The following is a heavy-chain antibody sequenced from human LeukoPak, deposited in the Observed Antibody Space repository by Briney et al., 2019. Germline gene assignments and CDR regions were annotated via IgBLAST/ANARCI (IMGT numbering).Heavy chain of an antibody. CDR2: ISAYSGNT. CDR3: ARDTYYDSSGSYYYGMDV. Sequence: ASVNVSCTASGYTFTSYGISWVRQAPGQGLEWMGWISAYSGNTNYAQKLQGRVTMTTDTSTSTAYMELRSLRSDDTAVYYCARDTYYDSSGSYYYGMDVWGQGTTVTVSS. J-gene: IGHJ6*02. V-gene: IGHV1-18*01. D-gene: IGHD3-22*01. CDR1: GYTFTSYG.